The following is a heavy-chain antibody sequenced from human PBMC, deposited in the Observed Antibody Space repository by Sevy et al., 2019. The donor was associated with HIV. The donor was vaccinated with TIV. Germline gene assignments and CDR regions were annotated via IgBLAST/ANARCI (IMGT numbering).Heavy chain of an antibody. D-gene: IGHD2-15*01. CDR1: GGSISSGDYH. CDR3: ARTKYCSGGSCYFYLDY. CDR2: IYYSGST. J-gene: IGHJ4*02. Sequence: SETLSITCTVSGGSISSGDYHWSWIRQPPGKGLEWIGYIYYSGSTYYNPSLKGRVTMSVDTSKNQFSLRLSSVTAADTAVYYCARTKYCSGGSCYFYLDYRGQGTLVTVSS. V-gene: IGHV4-30-4*01.